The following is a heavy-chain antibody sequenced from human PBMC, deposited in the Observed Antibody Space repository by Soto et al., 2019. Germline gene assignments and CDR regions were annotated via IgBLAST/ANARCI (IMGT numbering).Heavy chain of an antibody. CDR3: VSIYHSSGNIFDY. D-gene: IGHD3-22*01. J-gene: IGHJ4*02. Sequence: ASVKVSCKASGYTFTGYYMHWVRQAPGQGLEWMGWINPNSSGTNYAQKFQGRVTMTRDTSISTAYMELSRLRSDDTAVYYCVSIYHSSGNIFDYWGQGTLVTVSS. CDR2: INPNSSGT. V-gene: IGHV1-2*02. CDR1: GYTFTGYY.